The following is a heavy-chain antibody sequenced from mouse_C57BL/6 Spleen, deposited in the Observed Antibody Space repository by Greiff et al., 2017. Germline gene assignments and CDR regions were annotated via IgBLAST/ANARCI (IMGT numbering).Heavy chain of an antibody. V-gene: IGHV1-82*01. J-gene: IGHJ2*01. D-gene: IGHD2-1*01. CDR1: GYAFSSSW. Sequence: QVQLQQSGPELVKPGASVKISCKASGYAFSSSWMNWVKQRPGKGLEWIGRIYPGDGDTNYNGKFKGKATLTADKSSSTAYMQLSSLTSEDSAVYFCARGGNYYGNFDYWGQGTTLTVSS. CDR3: ARGGNYYGNFDY. CDR2: IYPGDGDT.